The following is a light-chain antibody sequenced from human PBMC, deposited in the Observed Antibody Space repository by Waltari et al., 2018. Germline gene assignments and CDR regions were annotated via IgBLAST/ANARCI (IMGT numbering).Light chain of an antibody. CDR1: QDISNS. V-gene: IGKV1-NL1*01. CDR3: QQYYSTPQT. CDR2: AAS. J-gene: IGKJ2*01. Sequence: DIKMTQSPSSLSASVGDRVTITCLASQDISNSLAWYQQKLGKVPKLLLHAASRLESGVPSRFSGSGSGTDYTLTINSLQPEDFATYYCQQYYSTPQTFGQGTKLEI.